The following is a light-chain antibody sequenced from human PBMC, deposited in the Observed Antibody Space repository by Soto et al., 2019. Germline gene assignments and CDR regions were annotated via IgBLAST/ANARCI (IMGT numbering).Light chain of an antibody. V-gene: IGKV3-11*01. CDR3: QQRSNWRWLT. CDR1: QSVSSY. Sequence: EIVLTQSPATLSLSPGERATLSFMASQSVSSYLAWYQQKAGQAPRLLIYDASNRATGIPARFSGSVSGTDFTLTISSLEPEDFAVYYCQQRSNWRWLTFGGGTKVDIK. CDR2: DAS. J-gene: IGKJ4*01.